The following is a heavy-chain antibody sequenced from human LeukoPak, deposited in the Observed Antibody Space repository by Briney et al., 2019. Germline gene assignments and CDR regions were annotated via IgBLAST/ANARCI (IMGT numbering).Heavy chain of an antibody. J-gene: IGHJ4*02. V-gene: IGHV3-30*02. CDR3: AKGYTFGLDY. CDR1: GFTFSNYG. D-gene: IGHD3-16*01. Sequence: GGSLRLSCAASGFTFSNYGIHWVRQAPGKGLEWVGFIHFDGSNQCYADSVKGRFTISRDNSKNTLYLQMNSLRVEDSAMYYCAKGYTFGLDYWGQGILVTVSS. CDR2: IHFDGSNQ.